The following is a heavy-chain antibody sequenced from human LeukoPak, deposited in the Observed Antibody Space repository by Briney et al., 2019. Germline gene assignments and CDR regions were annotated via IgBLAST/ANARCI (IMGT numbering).Heavy chain of an antibody. CDR1: GGSISSYY. J-gene: IGHJ5*02. CDR2: IYYSGST. Sequence: PSETLSLTCTVSGGSISSYYWSWIRQPPGKGLEWIGYIYYSGSTNYNPSLKSRVTISVDTSKNQFSLKLSSVTAADTAVYYCARQVVRGVISPLVWFDPWGQGTLVTVSS. CDR3: ARQVVRGVISPLVWFDP. D-gene: IGHD3-10*01. V-gene: IGHV4-59*08.